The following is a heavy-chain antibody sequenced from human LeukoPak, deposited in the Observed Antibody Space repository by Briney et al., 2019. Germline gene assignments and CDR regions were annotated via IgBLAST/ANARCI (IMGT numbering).Heavy chain of an antibody. CDR1: GFTFSSYA. CDR3: ARARDYGDHNY. CDR2: ISSSSSTI. V-gene: IGHV3-48*04. J-gene: IGHJ4*02. Sequence: GGSLRLSCAASGFTFSSYAMSWVRQAPGKGLEWVSYISSSSSTIYYADSVKGRFTISRDNTKNSLYLQMNSLRAEDTAVYYCARARDYGDHNYWGQGTLVTVSS. D-gene: IGHD4-17*01.